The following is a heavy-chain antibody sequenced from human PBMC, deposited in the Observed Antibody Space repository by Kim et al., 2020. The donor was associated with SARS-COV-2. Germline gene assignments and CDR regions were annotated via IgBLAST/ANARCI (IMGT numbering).Heavy chain of an antibody. J-gene: IGHJ1*01. V-gene: IGHV1-18*04. CDR3: ARTPGNYDIFTGELDH. Sequence: ASVKVSCKASGYPFTSYGITWLRQVPGQGLDWVGWISPDNVNAKYAQRLQDRVTLTTDTSTRTFYMEMRGLTSDDTAVYYCARTPGNYDIFTGELDHWGQGTLVTVSS. CDR2: ISPDNVNA. D-gene: IGHD3-9*01. CDR1: GYPFTSYG.